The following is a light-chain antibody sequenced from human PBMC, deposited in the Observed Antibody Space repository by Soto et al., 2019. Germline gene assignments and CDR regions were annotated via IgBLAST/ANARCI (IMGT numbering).Light chain of an antibody. CDR2: GEY. J-gene: IGKJ5*01. CDR3: KPYGGSHLT. CDR1: QSVSSSQ. V-gene: IGKV3-20*01. Sequence: EIVLTQSPGTLSLFPGEGATLSGRSGQSVSSSQLAWYQQKRGQDTRLIVYGEYSRATGIKDRFSGSGSGTDFTLTIRRMEPEDFAVYYCKPYGGSHLTLGQGKRLEIK.